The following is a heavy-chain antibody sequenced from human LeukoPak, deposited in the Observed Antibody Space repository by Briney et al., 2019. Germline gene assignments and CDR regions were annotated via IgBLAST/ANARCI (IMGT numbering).Heavy chain of an antibody. J-gene: IGHJ3*02. V-gene: IGHV1-69*05. Sequence: SVKVSCKASGGTFSSYAISWVRQAPGQGLEWMGGIIPIFGTANYAQKFQGRVTITTDESTSTAYMELTSLRSDDTAVYYCARDLVYMEWLGVLDIWGQGTMVTVSS. CDR3: ARDLVYMEWLGVLDI. CDR2: IIPIFGTA. D-gene: IGHD3-3*01. CDR1: GGTFSSYA.